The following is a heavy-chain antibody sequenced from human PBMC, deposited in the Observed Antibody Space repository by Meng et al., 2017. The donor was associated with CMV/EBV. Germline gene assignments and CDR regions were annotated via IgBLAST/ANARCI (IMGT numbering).Heavy chain of an antibody. CDR2: IKQDGSEK. D-gene: IGHD2-21*01. V-gene: IGHV3-7*01. CDR1: GFTFSSYW. CDR3: ASTHCGGDCYFYYYYGMDV. Sequence: GESLKISCAASGFTFSSYWMSWVRQAPGKGLEWVANIKQDGSEKYYVDSVKGRFTISRDNAKNSLYLQMNSLRAEDTAVYYCASTHCGGDCYFYYYYGMDVWGQGTTVTVSS. J-gene: IGHJ6*02.